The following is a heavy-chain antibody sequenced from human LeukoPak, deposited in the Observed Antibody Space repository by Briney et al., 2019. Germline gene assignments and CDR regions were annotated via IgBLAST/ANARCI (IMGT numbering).Heavy chain of an antibody. V-gene: IGHV3-7*01. CDR3: ARDRVGDYDSSGYDAFDI. CDR1: GFTFSSYW. Sequence: GGSLRLSCAASGFTFSSYWMSWVRQAPGKGLEWVANIKQDGSEKYYVDSVKGRFTISRDNAKNSLYLQMNSLRAEDTAVYYCARDRVGDYDSSGYDAFDIWGQGTMVTVSS. J-gene: IGHJ3*02. D-gene: IGHD3-22*01. CDR2: IKQDGSEK.